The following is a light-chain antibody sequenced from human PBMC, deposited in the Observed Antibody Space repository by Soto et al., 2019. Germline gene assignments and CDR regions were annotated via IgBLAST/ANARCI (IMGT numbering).Light chain of an antibody. V-gene: IGKV1-5*03. CDR1: QSICSW. CDR2: KAF. CDR3: QQYESYWT. J-gene: IGKJ1*01. Sequence: DIQMTQSPSTLSASVGDRVTITCRASQSICSWLAWYQQKPGEAPKLLIYKAFSLKSGVPSRFSGSGSGTEFTLTISSLQPDDFATYYCQQYESYWTFGQGTKVEIK.